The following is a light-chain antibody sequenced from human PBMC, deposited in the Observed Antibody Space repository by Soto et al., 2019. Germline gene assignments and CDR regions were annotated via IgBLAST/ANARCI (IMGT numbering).Light chain of an antibody. V-gene: IGKV4-1*01. Sequence: DIVMTQSPDSLAVSLGERATINCKSSQSVIYSTNNKNYLAWYQQKPGQPPKLLIYWAATRESGVPDRFSGSGSGTDFTLTISSLQAEDVAVYYCQQYYITPLTFGGGTKVEIK. CDR3: QQYYITPLT. J-gene: IGKJ4*01. CDR2: WAA. CDR1: QSVIYSTNNKNY.